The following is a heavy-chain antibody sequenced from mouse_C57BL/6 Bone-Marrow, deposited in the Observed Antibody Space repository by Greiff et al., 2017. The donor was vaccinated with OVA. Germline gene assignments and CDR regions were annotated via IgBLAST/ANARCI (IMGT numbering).Heavy chain of an antibody. Sequence: EVQLQQSGPELVKPGASVKIPCKASGYTFTDYNMDWVKQSHGKSLEWIGDINPNNGGTIYNQKFKGKATLTVDKSSSTAYMELRSLTSEDTAVYYCARSEVYYYGSSPYWYFDVWGTGTTVTVSS. D-gene: IGHD1-1*01. CDR1: GYTFTDYN. CDR2: INPNNGGT. J-gene: IGHJ1*03. CDR3: ARSEVYYYGSSPYWYFDV. V-gene: IGHV1-18*01.